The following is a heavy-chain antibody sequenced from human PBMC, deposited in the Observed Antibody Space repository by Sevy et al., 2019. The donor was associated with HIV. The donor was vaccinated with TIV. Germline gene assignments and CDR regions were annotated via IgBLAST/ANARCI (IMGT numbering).Heavy chain of an antibody. V-gene: IGHV3-21*01. J-gene: IGHJ5*02. Sequence: GGSLRLSCATSGFTFNSYSMNWVRQAPGKGLEWVSSISGSRTYIYYADSVKGRFTISRGNAKNSLHLQMNNLRAEDTAVYYCARGHPGIAVTVPNWFDPWGQGTLVTVSS. CDR1: GFTFNSYS. D-gene: IGHD6-19*01. CDR3: ARGHPGIAVTVPNWFDP. CDR2: ISGSRTYI.